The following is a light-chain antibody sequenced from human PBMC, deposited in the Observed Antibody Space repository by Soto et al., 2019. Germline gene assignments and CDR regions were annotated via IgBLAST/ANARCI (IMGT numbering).Light chain of an antibody. CDR2: EVS. CDR1: SSDIGGYNY. Sequence: QSALTQPPSASGSPGQSVTISCTGTSSDIGGYNYVSWYQQHPGKAPKLMIYEVSKRPSGVPDRFSGSKSGNTASLTVSGLQAEDEADYYCSSYVGSNSLYVIFGGGTKLTVL. CDR3: SSYVGSNSLYVI. J-gene: IGLJ2*01. V-gene: IGLV2-8*01.